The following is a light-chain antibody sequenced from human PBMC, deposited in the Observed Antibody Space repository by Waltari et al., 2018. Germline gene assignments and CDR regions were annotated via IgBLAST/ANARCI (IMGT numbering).Light chain of an antibody. CDR2: GVS. V-gene: IGKV3-20*01. CDR3: QQYDSLPLT. Sequence: NVLTQSPGTPSLSPGERATLSCRASQRVTNNYLAWYQQQPGQAPRLLIYGVSSRATGIPDRFSGSGSGTDFTLTIGRLEPEDFAVYSCQQYDSLPLTFGGGTEVEIK. CDR1: QRVTNNY. J-gene: IGKJ4*01.